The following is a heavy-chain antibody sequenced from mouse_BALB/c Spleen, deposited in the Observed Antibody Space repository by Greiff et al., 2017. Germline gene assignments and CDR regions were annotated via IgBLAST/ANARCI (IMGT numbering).Heavy chain of an antibody. CDR3: ASYYGSSYFDY. CDR1: GYTFTSYV. Sequence: EVKLVESGPELVKPGASVKMSCKASGYTFTSYVMHWVKQKPGQGLEWIGYINPYNDGTKYNEKFKGKATLTSDKSSSTAYMELSSLTSEDSAVYYCASYYGSSYFDYWGQGTTLTVSS. D-gene: IGHD1-1*01. V-gene: IGHV1-14*01. J-gene: IGHJ2*01. CDR2: INPYNDGT.